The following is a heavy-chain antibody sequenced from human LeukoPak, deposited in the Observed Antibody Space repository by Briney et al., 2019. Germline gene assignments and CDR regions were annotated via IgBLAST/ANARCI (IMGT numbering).Heavy chain of an antibody. CDR2: IYYSGTS. CDR3: ARDGGRFSEWSSGGGTWLDP. J-gene: IGHJ5*02. CDR1: GGSISGYY. V-gene: IGHV4-59*01. Sequence: SETLSLTCTVSGGSISGYYWSWIRQPPGKGLEWIGYIYYSGTSNYNPSLKSRVTISVDTSKNQLSLTLTSVTAADTAVYYCARDGGRFSEWSSGGGTWLDPWGQGTLVTVSS. D-gene: IGHD3-3*01.